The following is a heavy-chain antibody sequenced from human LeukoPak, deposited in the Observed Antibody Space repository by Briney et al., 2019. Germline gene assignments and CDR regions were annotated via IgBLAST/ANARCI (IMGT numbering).Heavy chain of an antibody. Sequence: GESLKISCEASGYKFNSFWIAWVRQMPGKGLEWMGIIYPGDSDTRYSQSFQGQVTISADKSINTAYLQWGSLKASDTAMYYCAGLYDTTGYSQFYFDYWGQGTLVTVSS. CDR2: IYPGDSDT. D-gene: IGHD3-22*01. J-gene: IGHJ4*02. CDR3: AGLYDTTGYSQFYFDY. CDR1: GYKFNSFW. V-gene: IGHV5-51*01.